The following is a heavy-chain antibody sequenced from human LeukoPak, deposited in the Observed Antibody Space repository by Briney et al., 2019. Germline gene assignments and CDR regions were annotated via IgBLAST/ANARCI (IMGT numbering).Heavy chain of an antibody. CDR2: IYDGGGT. CDR3: ARAFQYCAGSHPYSL. V-gene: IGHV3-66*01. D-gene: IGHD3-10*01. J-gene: IGHJ4*02. Sequence: GGSLRLSCAASGFSVSNNYMSWVRQAPGKGLEWVSGIYDGGGTYYADSVKGRFTISRDNFKNTVYLQVYSLRAEDTAMYYCARAFQYCAGSHPYSLWGQGTVVTVSS. CDR1: GFSVSNNY.